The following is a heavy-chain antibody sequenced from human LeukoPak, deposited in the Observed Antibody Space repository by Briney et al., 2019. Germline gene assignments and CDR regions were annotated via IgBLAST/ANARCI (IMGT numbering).Heavy chain of an antibody. CDR3: ARAPVIAATHWFDP. CDR1: GFTFNSYA. CDR2: ISGSGGYT. V-gene: IGHV3-23*01. Sequence: GGSLRLSCAASGFTFNSYAMSWVRQAPEKGLEWVSGISGSGGYTYYADSVKGRFTISRDNAKNSLYLQMNSLRAEDTAVYYCARAPVIAATHWFDPWGQGTLVTVSS. J-gene: IGHJ5*02. D-gene: IGHD2-15*01.